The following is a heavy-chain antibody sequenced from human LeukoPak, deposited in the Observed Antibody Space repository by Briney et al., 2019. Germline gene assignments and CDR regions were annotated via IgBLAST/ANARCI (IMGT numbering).Heavy chain of an antibody. D-gene: IGHD1-26*01. CDR2: VNSNSGGT. J-gene: IGHJ3*02. Sequence: ASVKVSCKASGYTFTVYYMHWVRQAPGQGLEWMVWVNSNSGGTNYAQKFQGRVTMTRDTSTSTAYMELTRLRSDDTAVYYCARDGASTLIDAFDIWGQGTMVTVSS. CDR3: ARDGASTLIDAFDI. CDR1: GYTFTVYY. V-gene: IGHV1-2*02.